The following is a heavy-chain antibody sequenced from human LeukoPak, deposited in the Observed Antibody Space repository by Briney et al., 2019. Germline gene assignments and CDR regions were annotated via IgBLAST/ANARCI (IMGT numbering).Heavy chain of an antibody. D-gene: IGHD5-12*01. CDR3: ARDNSVGDSAWWFDP. Sequence: GASVKVSCKVSGYTLTELSMHWVRQAPGKGLEWMGGFDPEDGETIYAQKFQGRVTMTRDMATSTDYMEVSSLRSEDTAVYYCARDNSVGDSAWWFDPWGQGTLVTVSS. J-gene: IGHJ5*02. CDR1: GYTLTELS. V-gene: IGHV1-24*01. CDR2: FDPEDGET.